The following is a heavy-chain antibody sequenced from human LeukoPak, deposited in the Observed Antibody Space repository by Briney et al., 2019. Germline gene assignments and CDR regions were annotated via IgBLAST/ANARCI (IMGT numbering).Heavy chain of an antibody. CDR1: GFTFSSYA. V-gene: IGHV3-30-3*02. Sequence: GGSLRLSCAASGFTFSSYAMHWVRQAPGMGLEWVAATSYDGNNKYYTDSVKGRFAVSRDNSKSALYLQMNSLRAEDTAVYYCAKYLTARGPPYALDVWGQGTTVTVSS. CDR2: TSYDGNNK. D-gene: IGHD1-14*01. J-gene: IGHJ6*02. CDR3: AKYLTARGPPYALDV.